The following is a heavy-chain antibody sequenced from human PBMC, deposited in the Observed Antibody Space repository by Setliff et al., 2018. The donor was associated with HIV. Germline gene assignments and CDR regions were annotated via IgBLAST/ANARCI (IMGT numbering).Heavy chain of an antibody. J-gene: IGHJ4*02. CDR1: GVSFSGYS. Sequence: SETLSLTCAVYGVSFSGYSWSWIRQPPGKGLEWIGEIFHNGTINCNPSLKSRVALSIDTFKSQISLSMTSLTTADTAIYYCGRGPHIVGAPWAVIDYWAQGKPVTVSS. V-gene: IGHV4-34*01. CDR2: IFHNGTI. D-gene: IGHD1-26*01. CDR3: GRGPHIVGAPWAVIDY.